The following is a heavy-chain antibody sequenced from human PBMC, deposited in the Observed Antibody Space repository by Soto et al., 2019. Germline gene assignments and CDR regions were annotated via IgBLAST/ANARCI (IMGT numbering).Heavy chain of an antibody. J-gene: IGHJ4*02. CDR2: ISYDGSNK. V-gene: IGHV3-30-3*01. D-gene: IGHD6-19*01. Sequence: GGSLRLSCAASGFTFSSYAMHWVRQAPGKGLEWVAVISYDGSNKYYADSVKGRFTISRDNSKNTLYLQMNSLRAEDTAVYYCARDEFQWLDYYFDYWGQGTLVNVSS. CDR3: ARDEFQWLDYYFDY. CDR1: GFTFSSYA.